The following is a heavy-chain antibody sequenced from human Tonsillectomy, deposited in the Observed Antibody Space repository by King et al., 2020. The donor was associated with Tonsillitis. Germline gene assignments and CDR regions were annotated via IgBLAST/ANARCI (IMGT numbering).Heavy chain of an antibody. CDR3: AKDGAGRDYFFYYMDV. CDR1: GFTFRRYA. CDR2: ISGSGDST. J-gene: IGHJ6*03. Sequence: LVESGGGLVQPGGSLRLSCAASGFTFRRYAMSWVRQVPGKGLEWVSVISGSGDSTDYADSVKGRFTVSRDNSKSTVFLQMNSLRAEDTAVYYCAKDGAGRDYFFYYMDVWGKGTTVTVSS. D-gene: IGHD3-10*01. V-gene: IGHV3-23*04.